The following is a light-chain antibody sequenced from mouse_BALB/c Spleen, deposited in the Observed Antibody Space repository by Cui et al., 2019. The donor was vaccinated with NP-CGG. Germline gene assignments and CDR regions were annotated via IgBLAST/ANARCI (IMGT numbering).Light chain of an antibody. CDR1: TGAFTTSNY. V-gene: IGLV1*01. CDR2: GTN. J-gene: IGLJ1*01. CDR3: ALWYSNHWV. Sequence: QAVATQESALTTSPGETVTLTCRSSTGAFTTSNYANWVQEKPDHLFTGLIGGTNNRAPGVPARFSGSLIGDKAALTITGAQTEDEAIYFCALWYSNHWVFGGGTKLTVL.